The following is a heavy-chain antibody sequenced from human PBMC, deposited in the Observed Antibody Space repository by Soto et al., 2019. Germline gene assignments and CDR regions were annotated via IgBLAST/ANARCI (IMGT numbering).Heavy chain of an antibody. Sequence: RVSSEASGFTFGNYAMTWVRQAPGQGLEWVSSISGSGDRTYYADSVTGRFTISRDNSKNTLYLQMHSLGVEDNAVYFCAKDTLALRSFCFAYWAQGSLGNVSA. CDR2: ISGSGDRT. CDR1: GFTFGNYA. V-gene: IGHV3-23*01. D-gene: IGHD3-10*02. CDR3: AKDTLALRSFCFAY. J-gene: IGHJ4*02.